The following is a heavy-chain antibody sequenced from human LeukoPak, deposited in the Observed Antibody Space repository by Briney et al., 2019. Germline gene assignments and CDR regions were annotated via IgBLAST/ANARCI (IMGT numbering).Heavy chain of an antibody. CDR3: AGVGMGYSSSTDAFDI. D-gene: IGHD6-13*01. CDR1: GYTFTGYY. Sequence: GASVKVSCKASGYTFTGYYMHWVRQAPGQGLEWMGWINPNSGGTNYAQKFQGRVTMTRDTSISTAYMELSRLRSDDTAVYYCAGVGMGYSSSTDAFDIWGQETMVTVSS. V-gene: IGHV1-2*02. CDR2: INPNSGGT. J-gene: IGHJ3*02.